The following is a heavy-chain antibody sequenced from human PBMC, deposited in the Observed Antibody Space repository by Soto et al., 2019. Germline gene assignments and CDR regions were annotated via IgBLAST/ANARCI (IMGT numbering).Heavy chain of an antibody. D-gene: IGHD3-9*01. CDR3: TPTKVLRYFDWLPSYGMDV. Sequence: GGPLRLSCTASGFTFGDYALSWFRQAPGKGLEWVGFIRSKAYGGTTEYAASVKGRFTISRDDSKSIAYLQMNSLKTEDTAAYYCTPTKVLRYFDWLPSYGMDVWGQGTTVTAP. V-gene: IGHV3-49*03. CDR1: GFTFGDYA. CDR2: IRSKAYGGTT. J-gene: IGHJ6*02.